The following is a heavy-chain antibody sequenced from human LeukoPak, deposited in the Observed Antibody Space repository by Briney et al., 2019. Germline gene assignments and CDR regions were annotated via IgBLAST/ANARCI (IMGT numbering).Heavy chain of an antibody. Sequence: GGPRGLSVAAPGLTFSNYARTGVRRAPGKGLEGVSTISGSAGSTYYADSVKGRFTISRDNSKNTLSLQMNSLRAEDTAVYYCAKSHYYGSGSCSHWGQGTLVTVSS. CDR2: ISGSAGST. CDR1: GLTFSNYA. D-gene: IGHD3-10*01. J-gene: IGHJ4*02. V-gene: IGHV3-23*01. CDR3: AKSHYYGSGSCSH.